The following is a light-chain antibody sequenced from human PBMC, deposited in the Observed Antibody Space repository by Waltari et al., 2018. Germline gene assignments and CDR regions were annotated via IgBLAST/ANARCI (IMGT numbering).Light chain of an antibody. CDR1: QGISSC. J-gene: IGKJ3*01. V-gene: IGKV1-9*01. CDR3: RQINSYPFA. CDR2: AAS. Sequence: IHLTQSPSSLSASVGDRVPLTCRASQGISSCLAWYQHKPGEAPKFLIYAASTLQSGVPSWFSGSGAGTDIHLTISSLQPEDVATYYCRQINSYPFAFGPGTKVDIK.